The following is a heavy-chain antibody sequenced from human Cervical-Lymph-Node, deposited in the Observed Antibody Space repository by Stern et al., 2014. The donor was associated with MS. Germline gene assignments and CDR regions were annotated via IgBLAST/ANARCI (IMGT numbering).Heavy chain of an antibody. V-gene: IGHV3-74*01. CDR3: ARDHSTGWYFFDF. J-gene: IGHJ4*02. CDR1: GFTFSNYW. D-gene: IGHD6-19*01. CDR2: LNSDGSNT. Sequence: EVQLVESGGGLVQPGGSLRLSCAASGFTFSNYWMHWVREVPRKGLVWVSRLNSDGSNTNYADSVKGRFTISRDNAKNTLWLQMNSLRAEDTAVYYCARDHSTGWYFFDFWGQGTLVTVSS.